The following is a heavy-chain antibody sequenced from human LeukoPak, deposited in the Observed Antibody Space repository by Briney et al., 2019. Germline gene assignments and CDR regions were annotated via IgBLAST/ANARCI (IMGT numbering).Heavy chain of an antibody. Sequence: GGSLRLSCASSGFTFSSYVMTWVRQAPGKGLVWFSAIGSSDGGTYYADSVRGRFTISRDNSNNMLYLQMNSLRVEDTAVYFCAKDYRHGDYYHYMDVWGKGTTVTVSS. CDR1: GFTFSSYV. CDR3: AKDYRHGDYYHYMDV. CDR2: IGSSDGGT. D-gene: IGHD3-16*02. J-gene: IGHJ6*03. V-gene: IGHV3-23*01.